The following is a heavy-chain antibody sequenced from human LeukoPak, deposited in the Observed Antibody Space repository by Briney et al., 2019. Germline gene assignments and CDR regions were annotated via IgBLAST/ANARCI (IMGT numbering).Heavy chain of an antibody. J-gene: IGHJ5*02. CDR2: IYHSGST. CDR1: GGSISSGGYY. V-gene: IGHV4-30-2*01. D-gene: IGHD2-15*01. CDR3: ARGRACSGGSCYRVWFDP. Sequence: TSETLSLTCTVSGGSISSGGYYWSWIRQPPGKGLEWIGYIYHSGSTYYNPSLKSRVTISVDRSKNQFSLKLSSVTAADTAVYYCARGRACSGGSCYRVWFDPWGQGTLATVSS.